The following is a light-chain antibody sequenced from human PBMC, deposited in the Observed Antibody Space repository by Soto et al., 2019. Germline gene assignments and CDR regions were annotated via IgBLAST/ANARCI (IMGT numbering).Light chain of an antibody. Sequence: EMVLTQSPGTLSLAPRENASVSCMASQSVASRNLAWYQQKPGQAPRLLIYGASNRATGIPDRFSGSGSGTDFTLTISRLEPEDFAMYYCQQYSTSSRTFGRGTKVDIK. CDR2: GAS. CDR1: QSVASRN. V-gene: IGKV3-20*01. J-gene: IGKJ1*01. CDR3: QQYSTSSRT.